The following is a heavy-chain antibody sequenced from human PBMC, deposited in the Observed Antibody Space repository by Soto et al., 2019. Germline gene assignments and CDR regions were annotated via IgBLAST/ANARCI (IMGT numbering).Heavy chain of an antibody. CDR1: GYTFTSYD. J-gene: IGHJ3*02. CDR2: MNPNSGNT. Sequence: ASVKVSCKASGYTFTSYDINWVRQATGQGLEWMGWMNPNSGNTGYAQKFQGRVTMTRNTSISTAYMELSSLRSEDTAVYYCARGGRYYDSSGYWRDDAFDIWGQGTMVTVS. V-gene: IGHV1-8*01. CDR3: ARGGRYYDSSGYWRDDAFDI. D-gene: IGHD3-22*01.